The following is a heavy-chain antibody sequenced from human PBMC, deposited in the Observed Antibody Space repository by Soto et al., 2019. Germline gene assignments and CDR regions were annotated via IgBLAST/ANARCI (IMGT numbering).Heavy chain of an antibody. J-gene: IGHJ6*02. CDR1: GGSISSSSYY. CDR2: IYYSGST. CDR3: ARTNYAILTGRNRYYGMDV. D-gene: IGHD3-9*01. V-gene: IGHV4-39*01. Sequence: SETLSLPCTFPGGSISSSSYYWGWIRQPPGEGLGWIGSIYYSGSTYYNPSLKSRVTISVDTSKNQFSLTLSSVTAADTAVYYCARTNYAILTGRNRYYGMDVWGQSTTVNVSS.